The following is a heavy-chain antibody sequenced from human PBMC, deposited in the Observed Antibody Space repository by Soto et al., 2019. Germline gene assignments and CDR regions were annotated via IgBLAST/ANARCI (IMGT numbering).Heavy chain of an antibody. CDR1: GGTFSSYA. J-gene: IGHJ5*02. V-gene: IGHV1-69*13. D-gene: IGHD4-17*01. CDR3: ARVGLTTVTTGWFDP. CDR2: IIPIFGTA. Sequence: SVKVSCKASGGTFSSYAISWVRQAPGQGLEWMGGIIPIFGTANYAQKFQGRVTITADESMSTAYMELSSLRSEDTAVYYCARVGLTTVTTGWFDPWGQGTLVTVSS.